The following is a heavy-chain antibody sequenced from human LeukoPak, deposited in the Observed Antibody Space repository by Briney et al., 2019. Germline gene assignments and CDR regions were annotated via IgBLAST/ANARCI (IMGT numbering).Heavy chain of an antibody. D-gene: IGHD1-7*01. CDR2: ISGSGGST. CDR1: GFTFSSYA. J-gene: IGHJ3*02. CDR3: AKPASNFDAFDI. V-gene: IGHV3-23*01. Sequence: GGSLRLSCAASGFTFSSYAMGWVRQAPGKGLEWVSSISGSGGSTYYADSVKGRFTISRDNSKNTLYLQMNSLRAEDTAVYYCAKPASNFDAFDIWGQGTMVTVSS.